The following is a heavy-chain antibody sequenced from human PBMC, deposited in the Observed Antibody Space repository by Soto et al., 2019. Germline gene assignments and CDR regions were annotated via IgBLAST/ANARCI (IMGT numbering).Heavy chain of an antibody. CDR1: GGTFSSYA. Sequence: QVQLVQSGAEVKKPGSSVKVSCKASGGTFSSYAISWVRQAPGQGLEWMGGIIPIFGTVNYAQKFQGRVTITADESTSTAYMELSSLRSEDTAVYYCASGARSGDYVLRAFDIWGQGTMVTVSS. J-gene: IGHJ3*02. CDR2: IIPIFGTV. V-gene: IGHV1-69*01. CDR3: ASGARSGDYVLRAFDI. D-gene: IGHD4-17*01.